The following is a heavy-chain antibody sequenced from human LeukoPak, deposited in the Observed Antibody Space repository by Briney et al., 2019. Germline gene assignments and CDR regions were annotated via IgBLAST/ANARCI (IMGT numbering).Heavy chain of an antibody. V-gene: IGHV1-46*01. D-gene: IGHD3-10*01. CDR2: INPSGGST. CDR3: ARVYGSGSYYAD. Sequence: ASVKVSCKASGYTFTSYYMHWVRQAPGQGLEWMGIINPSGGSTSYAQKFQGRVTMTRDTSTSTAYMELRSLRSDDTAVYYCARVYGSGSYYADWGQGTLVTVSS. CDR1: GYTFTSYY. J-gene: IGHJ4*02.